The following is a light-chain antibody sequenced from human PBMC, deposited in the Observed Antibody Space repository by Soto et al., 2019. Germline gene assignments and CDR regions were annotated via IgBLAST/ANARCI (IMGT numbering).Light chain of an antibody. CDR3: QQYSSLVT. V-gene: IGKV1-5*01. CDR2: DAS. J-gene: IGKJ5*01. CDR1: RSISDW. Sequence: DIRMTQSPSSLSPSVGDRVTITCRASRSISDWLAWYQQKPGKAPELLIFDASNLKSGVSSRFSGSGSGTEFTLTISSLQPDDSATYYCQQYSSLVTFGQGTRLEIK.